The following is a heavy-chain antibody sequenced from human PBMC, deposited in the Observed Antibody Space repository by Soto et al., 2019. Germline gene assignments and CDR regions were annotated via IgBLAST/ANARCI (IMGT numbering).Heavy chain of an antibody. V-gene: IGHV3-23*01. Sequence: EVQLLESGGGLVQPGGSLRLSCAASGFKFNEDAISWVRQTPGKGLQWVASYGGGDDDRYHADSVKGRFTMSRDNSKSTVSLQIYSLRAEVTAIYYCVKDRMIYNSVWDAVDIWGRGTRVTVSS. CDR2: YGGGDDDR. J-gene: IGHJ3*02. CDR3: VKDRMIYNSVWDAVDI. D-gene: IGHD1-20*01. CDR1: GFKFNEDA.